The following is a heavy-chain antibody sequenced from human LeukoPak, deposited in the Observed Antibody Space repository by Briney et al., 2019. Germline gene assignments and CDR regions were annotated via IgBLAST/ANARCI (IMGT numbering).Heavy chain of an antibody. D-gene: IGHD6-13*01. CDR2: ISSSGSTI. Sequence: GGSLRLSCAASGFTFSSYEMNWVRQAPGKGLEWVSYISSSGSTIYYADSVKGRFTISRDNSKNTLHLQMNSLRAEDTAVYYCHGGSSSWYIGSAFDIWGQGTMVTVSS. CDR3: HGGSSSWYIGSAFDI. J-gene: IGHJ3*02. V-gene: IGHV3-48*03. CDR1: GFTFSSYE.